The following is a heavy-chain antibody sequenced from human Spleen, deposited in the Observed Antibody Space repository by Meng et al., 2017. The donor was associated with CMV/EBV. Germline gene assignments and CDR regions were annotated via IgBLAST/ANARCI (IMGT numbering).Heavy chain of an antibody. Sequence: EVQLVESGGGLVKPGGSLRLSWAAFGFTFSSYSMNWVRQAPGKGLEWVSSISSSSSYIYYADSVKGRFTISRDNAKNSLYLQMSSLRVEDTAVYYCARGVGELLGWEMGYWGQGTLVTVSS. CDR2: ISSSSSYI. V-gene: IGHV3-21*01. J-gene: IGHJ4*02. CDR1: GFTFSSYS. CDR3: ARGVGELLGWEMGY. D-gene: IGHD3-10*01.